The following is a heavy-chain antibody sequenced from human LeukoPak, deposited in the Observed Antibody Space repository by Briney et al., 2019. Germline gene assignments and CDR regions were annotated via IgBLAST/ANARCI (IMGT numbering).Heavy chain of an antibody. Sequence: GASVKVSCKASGYTFSSYGISWVRQAPGQGLEWMGWISAYNGNTNYRQKLQGRVTMITDTSTNTAYMDLRSLRSDDTAIYYCARDSPDGSGTYYNDSPDYWGQGTLVTVSS. CDR2: ISAYNGNT. V-gene: IGHV1-18*01. D-gene: IGHD3-10*01. CDR3: ARDSPDGSGTYYNDSPDY. CDR1: GYTFSSYG. J-gene: IGHJ4*02.